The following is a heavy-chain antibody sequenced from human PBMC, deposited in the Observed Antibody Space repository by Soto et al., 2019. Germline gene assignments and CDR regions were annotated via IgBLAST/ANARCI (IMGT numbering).Heavy chain of an antibody. V-gene: IGHV3-30*18. CDR2: ISYDGSNK. CDR3: AKDLESGEYSYGWGLDY. J-gene: IGHJ4*02. D-gene: IGHD5-18*01. Sequence: QVQLVESGGGVVQPGRSLRLSCAASGFTFSSYGMHWVRQAPGKGLEWVAVISYDGSNKYYADSVKGRFTISRDNSKNTLYLQMNSRRAEDTAVYYCAKDLESGEYSYGWGLDYWGQGTLVTVSS. CDR1: GFTFSSYG.